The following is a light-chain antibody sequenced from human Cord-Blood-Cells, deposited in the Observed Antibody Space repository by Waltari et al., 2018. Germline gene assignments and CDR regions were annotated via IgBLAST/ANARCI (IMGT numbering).Light chain of an antibody. CDR2: GAS. CDR1: QSVSSN. Sequence: EIVMTQSPATLSVSPGERANLSCRASQSVSSNLAWYQQKPGLAPRLLIYGASTRATGIPARFSGSGSGTEFTLTISSLQSEDFAVYYCQQYNNWPRTFGQGTKVEIK. J-gene: IGKJ1*01. V-gene: IGKV3-15*01. CDR3: QQYNNWPRT.